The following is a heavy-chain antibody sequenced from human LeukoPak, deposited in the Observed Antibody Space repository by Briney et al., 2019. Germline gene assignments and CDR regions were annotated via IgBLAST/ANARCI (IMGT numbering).Heavy chain of an antibody. D-gene: IGHD6-19*01. CDR3: ARGGSVAGPFDFDY. J-gene: IGHJ4*02. CDR1: GGSISSYY. Sequence: SETLSLTCTVSGGSISSYYWSWIRQPAGKGLEWIGRIYTSGSTNYNPSLKSRVTMSVDTSKNQFSLKLSSVTAADTALYYCARGGSVAGPFDFDYWGQGTLVTVSS. CDR2: IYTSGST. V-gene: IGHV4-4*07.